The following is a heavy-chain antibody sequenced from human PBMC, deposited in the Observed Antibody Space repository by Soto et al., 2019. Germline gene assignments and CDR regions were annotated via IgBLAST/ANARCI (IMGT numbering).Heavy chain of an antibody. CDR1: GFTFSSYA. D-gene: IGHD2-2*01. CDR3: AKGVLCRGYCSSTSEKDQEL. V-gene: IGHV3-23*01. J-gene: IGHJ4*02. CDR2: ISGSVGST. Sequence: PGGSLRLSCAASGFTFSSYAMSWVRQAPGKGLEWVSAISGSVGSTYYAYSVKGRFTISRDNSKNTLYLQMNSLRAGDTAVYYCAKGVLCRGYCSSTSEKDQELWGQGTLVTVSS.